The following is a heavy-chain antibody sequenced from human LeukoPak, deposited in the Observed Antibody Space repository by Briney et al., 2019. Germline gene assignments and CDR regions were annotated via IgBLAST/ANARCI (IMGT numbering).Heavy chain of an antibody. Sequence: ASVKVSCKASGYTFTSYYMHWVRQAPGRGREGMGIINPSGGSTSYAQKFQGRVTMTRETSTSTVYMELSSLRAEDTAVYYCARGGYYDSSGYYYFDYWGQGTLVTVSS. V-gene: IGHV1-46*01. CDR2: INPSGGST. CDR3: ARGGYYDSSGYYYFDY. D-gene: IGHD3-22*01. CDR1: GYTFTSYY. J-gene: IGHJ4*02.